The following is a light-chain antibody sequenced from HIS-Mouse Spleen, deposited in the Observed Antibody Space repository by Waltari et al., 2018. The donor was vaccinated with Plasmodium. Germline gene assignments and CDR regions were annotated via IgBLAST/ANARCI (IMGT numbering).Light chain of an antibody. Sequence: SYELTQPPSVSVSPGQTASIPCPGVKLGYKYSGGHQQKPGQSPVLVIYQDSKRPSGIPERFSGSNSGNTATLTISGTQAMDEADYYCQAWDSSTVVFGGGTKLTVL. V-gene: IGLV3-1*01. CDR1: KLGYKY. J-gene: IGLJ2*01. CDR3: QAWDSSTVV. CDR2: QDS.